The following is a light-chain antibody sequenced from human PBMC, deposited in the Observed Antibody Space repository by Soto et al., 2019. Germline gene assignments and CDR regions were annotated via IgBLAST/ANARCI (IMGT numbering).Light chain of an antibody. V-gene: IGKV3-20*01. CDR2: GVS. CDR1: ESVRSSY. Sequence: EVVLTQSPGTLSLSPGERATLSCRASESVRSSYLAWYQQKAGQAPRLLIYGVSSRATGIPDRFSGSGSGTDFTLTISRLEPEDFAVYYCQHYASSSWTFGQGTKVDIK. J-gene: IGKJ1*01. CDR3: QHYASSSWT.